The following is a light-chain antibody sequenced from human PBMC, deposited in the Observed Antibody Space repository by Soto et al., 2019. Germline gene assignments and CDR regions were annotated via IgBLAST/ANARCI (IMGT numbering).Light chain of an antibody. J-gene: IGLJ3*02. CDR1: NIGSKN. V-gene: IGLV3-9*01. CDR3: QVWDVSTGV. Sequence: SYELTQPLSVSVALGQTARITCGGNNIGSKNVHWYQQKPGQAPVLVIYRDSNRPSGIPERFSGSNSGNTAILTISRAQAGDEADYYCQVWDVSTGVFGGGTKLTVL. CDR2: RDS.